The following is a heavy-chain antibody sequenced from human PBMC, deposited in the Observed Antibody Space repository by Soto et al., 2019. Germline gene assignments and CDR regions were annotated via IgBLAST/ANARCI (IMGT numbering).Heavy chain of an antibody. D-gene: IGHD6-13*01. V-gene: IGHV1-69*13. CDR3: ARVEQLGPYDDYYYYGMDV. J-gene: IGHJ6*02. Sequence: SVKVSCKASGGTFSSYAISWVRQAPGQGLEWMGGIIPIFGTANYAQKFQGRVTITADESTSTAYMELSSLRSEDTAVYYCARVEQLGPYDDYYYYGMDVWGQGTTVTVSS. CDR2: IIPIFGTA. CDR1: GGTFSSYA.